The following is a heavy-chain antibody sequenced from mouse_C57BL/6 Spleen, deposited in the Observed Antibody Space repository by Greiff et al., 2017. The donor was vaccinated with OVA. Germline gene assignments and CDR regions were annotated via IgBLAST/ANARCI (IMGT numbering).Heavy chain of an antibody. V-gene: IGHV1-69*01. J-gene: IGHJ4*01. CDR3: ARWITTVVATDYYAMDY. Sequence: VQLQQPGAELVMPGASVKLSCKASGYTFTSYWMHWVKQRPGQGLEWIGEIDPSDSYTNYNQKFKGKSTLTVDKSSSTAYMQLSSLTSEDSAVYYCARWITTVVATDYYAMDYWGQGTSVTVSS. D-gene: IGHD1-1*01. CDR2: IDPSDSYT. CDR1: GYTFTSYW.